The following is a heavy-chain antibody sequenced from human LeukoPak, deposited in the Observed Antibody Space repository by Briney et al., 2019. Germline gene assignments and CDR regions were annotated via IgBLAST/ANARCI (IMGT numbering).Heavy chain of an antibody. CDR1: GGTFSSYA. Sequence: ASVKVSCKASGGTFSSYAISWVRQAPGQGLEWMGGITPIFGTANYAQKFQGRVTITTDESTSTAYMELSSLRSEDTAVYYCASDRGGPRDGYNKPDAFDIWSQGTMVTVSS. D-gene: IGHD5-24*01. CDR3: ASDRGGPRDGYNKPDAFDI. CDR2: ITPIFGTA. V-gene: IGHV1-69*05. J-gene: IGHJ3*02.